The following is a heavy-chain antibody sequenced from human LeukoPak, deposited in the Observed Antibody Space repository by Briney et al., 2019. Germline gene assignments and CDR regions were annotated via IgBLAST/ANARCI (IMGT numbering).Heavy chain of an antibody. D-gene: IGHD6-13*01. CDR1: GFTFSSYA. CDR3: ARAYSSSWYWNWFDP. CDR2: ISGSGGST. V-gene: IGHV3-23*01. J-gene: IGHJ5*02. Sequence: GGSLRLSCAAPGFTFSSYAMSWVRQAPGKGLEWVSAISGSGGSTYYADSVKGRFTISRDNSKNTLYLQMNSLRAEDTAVYYCARAYSSSWYWNWFDPWGQGTLVTVSS.